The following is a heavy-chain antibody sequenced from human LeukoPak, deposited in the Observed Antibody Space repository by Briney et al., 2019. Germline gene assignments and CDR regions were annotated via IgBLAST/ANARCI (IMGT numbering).Heavy chain of an antibody. V-gene: IGHV1-3*01. CDR1: GYSFTTYA. D-gene: IGHD6-13*01. Sequence: GASVKVSCKTSGYSFTTYAIHWVRQAPGQRPEWMGWINAGNGNTKYSQRFQGRVTITRDTSASTAYMELSSLRSEDTAVYYCASPYPGIAAAANPYYYGMDVWGQGTTVTVSS. J-gene: IGHJ6*02. CDR3: ASPYPGIAAAANPYYYGMDV. CDR2: INAGNGNT.